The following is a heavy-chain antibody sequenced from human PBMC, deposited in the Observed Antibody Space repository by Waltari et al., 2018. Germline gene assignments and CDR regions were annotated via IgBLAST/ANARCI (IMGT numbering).Heavy chain of an antibody. D-gene: IGHD1-20*01. Sequence: EVQLVESGGGLVQPGGSLRLSCAASGFPFSDYDMDWVRQAPEKGLGWFGRSRKKARNYGKKYAASVKGRFTIFRDDSKNSLYLQMNGLREEDTAVYYCAREDNVNAKRAMDVWGKGTTVTVSS. CDR1: GFPFSDYD. CDR3: AREDNVNAKRAMDV. J-gene: IGHJ6*04. V-gene: IGHV3-72*01. CDR2: SRKKARNYGK.